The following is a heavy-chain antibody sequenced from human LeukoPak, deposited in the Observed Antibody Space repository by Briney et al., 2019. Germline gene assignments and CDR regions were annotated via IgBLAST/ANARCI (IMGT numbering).Heavy chain of an antibody. CDR2: VFSSGKT. CDR3: ARARTQFSDGSGLNWFDP. J-gene: IGHJ5*02. D-gene: IGHD3-22*01. Sequence: PSQTLSLTCTVSGDSFSSRGYSWIRQLPGMGLEWIGYVFSSGKTHYNPSLESRVTISLDTSMNQFSLRLSSVTAADTAVYYCARARTQFSDGSGLNWFDPWGQGTLVTVSS. CDR1: GDSFSSRGY. V-gene: IGHV4-31*03.